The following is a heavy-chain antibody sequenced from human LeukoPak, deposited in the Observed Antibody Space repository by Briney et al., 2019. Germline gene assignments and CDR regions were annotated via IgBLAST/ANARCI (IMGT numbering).Heavy chain of an antibody. CDR2: ISGSGGST. CDR3: AKGRRIASNFDY. Sequence: PGGSLRLSCAASGFTFSSYAMSWVRQAPGKGLEWGSAISGSGGSTYYADSVKGRFTISRDNSKNTLYLQMNSLRAEDTAVYYCAKGRRIASNFDYWGQGTLVTVSS. CDR1: GFTFSSYA. J-gene: IGHJ4*02. V-gene: IGHV3-23*01. D-gene: IGHD2-15*01.